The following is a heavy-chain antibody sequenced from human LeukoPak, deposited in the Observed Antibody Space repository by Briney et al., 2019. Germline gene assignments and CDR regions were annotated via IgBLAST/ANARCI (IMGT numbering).Heavy chain of an antibody. CDR3: ARSKAYTSWPFDY. J-gene: IGHJ4*02. CDR2: IYYTGSN. Sequence: SETLSLTCTVSGDSISTYYWSWIRQPPGKGLEWIGYIYYTGSNNYNPSLKRRVNMSVDTSKYQFSLKLGSVTAADTAVYYCARSKAYTSWPFDYWGQGTLVTVSS. V-gene: IGHV4-59*01. D-gene: IGHD2-2*01. CDR1: GDSISTYY.